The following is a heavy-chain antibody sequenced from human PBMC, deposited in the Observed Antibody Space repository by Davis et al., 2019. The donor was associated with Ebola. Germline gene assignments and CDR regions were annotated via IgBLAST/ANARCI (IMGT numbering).Heavy chain of an antibody. V-gene: IGHV4-39*07. D-gene: IGHD1/OR15-1a*01. CDR3: ARPDRSIRTTPGF. CDR2: IYYSGST. J-gene: IGHJ4*02. CDR1: GGSTSSSSYY. Sequence: MPSETLSLTCTVSGGSTSSSSYYWGWIRQPPGKGLEWIGSIYYSGSTNYNPSLKSRVTISVDTSKNQFSLKLSSVTAADTAVYYCARPDRSIRTTPGFWGQGTLVTVSS.